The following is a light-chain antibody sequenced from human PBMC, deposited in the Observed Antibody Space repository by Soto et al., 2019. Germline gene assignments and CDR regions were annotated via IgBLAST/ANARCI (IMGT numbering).Light chain of an antibody. Sequence: QSVLTQSSSASASLGSSVKLTCTLSSGHSSYIIAWHQQQPGKAHRYLMKLEGSGSYNKGSGVPDRFSGSSSGADRYLTISLLQSEDEADYYCENWDSNTHVVFGGGTKLTVL. CDR3: ENWDSNTHVV. CDR2: LEGSGSY. J-gene: IGLJ2*01. CDR1: SGHSSYI. V-gene: IGLV4-60*03.